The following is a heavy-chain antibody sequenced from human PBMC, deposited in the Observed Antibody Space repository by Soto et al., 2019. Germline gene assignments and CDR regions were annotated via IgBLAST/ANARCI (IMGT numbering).Heavy chain of an antibody. J-gene: IGHJ4*02. CDR2: IYKSGST. CDR3: ARDQNGSPHFDY. CDR1: GGSISDYY. Sequence: PSETLSLTCSVPGGSISDYYWSWIRQPPGRGLEWIGYIYKSGSTNYNPSLKSRVTISVDTSKNLFSLKLSSVTAADTAVYYCARDQNGSPHFDYWGQGTLVTVSS. D-gene: IGHD1-26*01. V-gene: IGHV4-59*01.